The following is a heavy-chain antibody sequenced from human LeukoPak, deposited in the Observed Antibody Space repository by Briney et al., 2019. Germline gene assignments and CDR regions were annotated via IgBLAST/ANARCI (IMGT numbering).Heavy chain of an antibody. CDR1: GYTLSELS. V-gene: IGHV1-24*01. D-gene: IGHD1-26*01. Sequence: ASVTVSCMVSGYTLSELSMHWVRQVAGKGLEWMGGLGPEDGETIYAQKFQGRVTMTEDTSIDTAYMELSSLRSEDTAVYYCATLGSGSYPDPAFDDWGQGTLVTVSS. CDR3: ATLGSGSYPDPAFDD. J-gene: IGHJ4*02. CDR2: LGPEDGET.